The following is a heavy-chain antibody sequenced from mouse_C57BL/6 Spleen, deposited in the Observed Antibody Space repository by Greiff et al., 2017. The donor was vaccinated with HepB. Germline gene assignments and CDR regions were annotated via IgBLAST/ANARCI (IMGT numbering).Heavy chain of an antibody. V-gene: IGHV1-26*01. J-gene: IGHJ3*01. CDR3: ARGLLRYGLAY. CDR2: INPNNGGT. D-gene: IGHD1-1*01. Sequence: VQLQQSGPELVKPGASVKISCKASGYTFTDYYMNWVKQSHGKSLEWIGDINPNNGGTSYNQKFKGKATLTVDKSSSTAYMELRSLTSEDSAVYYCARGLLRYGLAYWGQGTLVTVSA. CDR1: GYTFTDYY.